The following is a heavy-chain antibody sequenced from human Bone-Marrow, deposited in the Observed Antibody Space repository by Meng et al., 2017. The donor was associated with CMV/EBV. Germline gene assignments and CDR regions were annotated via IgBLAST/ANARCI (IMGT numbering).Heavy chain of an antibody. CDR1: GFTSRSYW. CDR2: INNDGSST. D-gene: IGHD6-19*01. V-gene: IGHV3-74*01. J-gene: IGHJ5*02. Sequence: GESLKISCAASGFTSRSYWMHWVRQAPGKGLVWVSRINNDGSSTSYADSVKGRFTISRDNAKNTLYLQMNSLRAEDTAVYYCARDTRDYTGWYPWGQGTLVTVSS. CDR3: ARDTRDYTGWYP.